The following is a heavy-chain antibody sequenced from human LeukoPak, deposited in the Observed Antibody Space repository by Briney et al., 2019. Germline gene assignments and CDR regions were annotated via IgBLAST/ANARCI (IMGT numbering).Heavy chain of an antibody. D-gene: IGHD2-15*01. Sequence: PGGSLRLSCAASGFTFRSYGMHWVRQAPGKGLEWVAFIRYDGNNKYYADSVKGRFTISRDNAKNSLYLQMNSLRAEDTAVYYCARVRYCSGGSCYGNWYDPWGQGTLVTVSS. CDR1: GFTFRSYG. J-gene: IGHJ5*02. CDR3: ARVRYCSGGSCYGNWYDP. V-gene: IGHV3-30*02. CDR2: IRYDGNNK.